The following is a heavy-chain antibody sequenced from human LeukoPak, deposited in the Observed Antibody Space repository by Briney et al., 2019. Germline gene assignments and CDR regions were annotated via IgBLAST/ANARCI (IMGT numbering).Heavy chain of an antibody. CDR1: GFTFSSYE. Sequence: RAGGSLSLSCAASGFTFSSYEMNWARQAPGKGLEWVSYISSSGSTIYYADSVKGRFTISRDNAKNSLYLQMNSLRAEDTAVYYCAELGITMIGGVWGKGTTVTISS. CDR2: ISSSGSTI. D-gene: IGHD3-10*02. J-gene: IGHJ6*04. V-gene: IGHV3-48*03. CDR3: AELGITMIGGV.